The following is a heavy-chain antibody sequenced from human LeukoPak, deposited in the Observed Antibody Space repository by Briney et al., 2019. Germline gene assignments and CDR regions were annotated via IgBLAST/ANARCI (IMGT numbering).Heavy chain of an antibody. J-gene: IGHJ4*02. CDR1: ARSLSSSDYY. Sequence: SETLSLTCTVSARSLSSSDYYWDWIRQPPGKGLEWIARTRHSGSTHYNPSLKTPVTISVDTPKNQFSLTLSSVTAADTAVYYCARVWSGDYSYFDYWGQGTLVTVSS. D-gene: IGHD4-17*01. CDR3: ARVWSGDYSYFDY. V-gene: IGHV4-39*01. CDR2: TRHSGST.